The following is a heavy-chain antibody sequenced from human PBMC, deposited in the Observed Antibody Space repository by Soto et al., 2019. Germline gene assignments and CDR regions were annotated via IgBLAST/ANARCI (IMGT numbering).Heavy chain of an antibody. D-gene: IGHD6-13*01. CDR1: GYTLTELS. V-gene: IGHV1-24*01. CDR3: ATDFSAIAAAGVFDY. CDR2: FDPEDGET. J-gene: IGHJ4*02. Sequence: GASVKVSCKVSGYTLTELSMHWVRQAPGKGLEWVGGFDPEDGETIYAQKFQGRVTMTEDTSTDTAYMELSSLRSEDTAVYYCATDFSAIAAAGVFDYWGQGTLVTVSS.